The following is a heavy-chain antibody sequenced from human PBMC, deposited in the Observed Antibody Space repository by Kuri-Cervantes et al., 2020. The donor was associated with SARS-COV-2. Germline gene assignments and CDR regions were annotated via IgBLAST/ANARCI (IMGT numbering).Heavy chain of an antibody. CDR3: AREVGYCDSGRCYGPDAFDI. J-gene: IGHJ3*02. CDR2: INTATGNT. Sequence: ASVKVSCKASGYTFSSYAIHWVRQAPGQGLEWMGWINTATGNTHYSQKFQGRVTITRDTAASTEYMDLNSLRSEDTAVYYCAREVGYCDSGRCYGPDAFDIWGQGIMVTVSS. D-gene: IGHD2-2*01. V-gene: IGHV1-3*04. CDR1: GYTFSSYA.